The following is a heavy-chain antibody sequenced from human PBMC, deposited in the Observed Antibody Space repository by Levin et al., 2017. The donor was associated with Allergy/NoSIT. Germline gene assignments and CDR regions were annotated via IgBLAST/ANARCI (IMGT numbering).Heavy chain of an antibody. Sequence: SETLSLTCAVYGGSFSGYYWSWIRQPPGKGLEWIGEINHSGSTNYNPSLKSRVTISVDTSKNQFSLKLSSVTAADTAVYYCARVLPRIAVAGTSIDYWGQGTLVTVSS. D-gene: IGHD6-19*01. J-gene: IGHJ4*02. CDR2: INHSGST. CDR3: ARVLPRIAVAGTSIDY. CDR1: GGSFSGYY. V-gene: IGHV4-34*01.